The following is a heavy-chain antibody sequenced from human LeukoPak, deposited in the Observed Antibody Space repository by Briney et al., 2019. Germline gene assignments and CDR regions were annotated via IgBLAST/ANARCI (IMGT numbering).Heavy chain of an antibody. J-gene: IGHJ1*01. D-gene: IGHD6-19*01. V-gene: IGHV1-8*01. CDR2: MNPNSGNT. CDR1: GYTFTTYD. Sequence: GASVKVSCKASGYTFTTYDINWVRQATGQGLEWMGWMNPNSGNTGYAQKFQGRLNMTRNTSIDTAYMELSSPRSDDTAVYYCARRVGSGRPVQHWGQGTLVTVSS. CDR3: ARRVGSGRPVQH.